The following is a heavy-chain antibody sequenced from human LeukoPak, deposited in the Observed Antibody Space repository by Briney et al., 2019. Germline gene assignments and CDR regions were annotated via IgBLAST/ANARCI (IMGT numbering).Heavy chain of an antibody. J-gene: IGHJ4*02. CDR1: GFSLSTSGMC. V-gene: IGHV2-70*01. CDR3: ARIPYSSGSFDY. D-gene: IGHD6-19*01. Sequence: SGPALVKPTQTLTLTCTFSGFSLSTSGMCVSWIRQPPGKALEWLALIDWDDDKYYSTSLKTRLTISKDTSKNQVVLAMTNMDPVDTATYYCARIPYSSGSFDYWGQGTLVTVSS. CDR2: IDWDDDK.